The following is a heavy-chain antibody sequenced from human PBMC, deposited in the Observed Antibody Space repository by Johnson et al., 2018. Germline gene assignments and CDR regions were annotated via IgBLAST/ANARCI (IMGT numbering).Heavy chain of an antibody. D-gene: IGHD4-23*01. CDR3: APWTYGGNPFGY. Sequence: VQLVESGGGLVQXGGSXRVXCDASGFTFSTYWMRWVRQAPGKGLAWVGYIKQDGSEIYYADSVKGRFTISRDNAKNSLYLQMNSLGAEDTAVYHCAPWTYGGNPFGYWGQGALVTVSS. V-gene: IGHV3-7*01. CDR1: GFTFSTYW. CDR2: IKQDGSEI. J-gene: IGHJ4*02.